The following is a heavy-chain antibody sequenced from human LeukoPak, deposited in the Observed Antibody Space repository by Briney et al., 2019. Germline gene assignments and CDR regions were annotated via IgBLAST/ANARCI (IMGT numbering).Heavy chain of an antibody. D-gene: IGHD4-23*01. CDR1: GFTFTSSA. CDR3: AALTTVVTPGPTLTFDY. CDR2: IVVSSGNI. V-gene: IGHV1-58*02. J-gene: IGHJ4*02. Sequence: SVKVSCKASGFTFTSSAMQWVRQARGQRREWIGWIVVSSGNINYAQKFQERVTITRDMATSTACMELSSIRSEDTGVYCCAALTTVVTPGPTLTFDYWGQGTLVTVSS.